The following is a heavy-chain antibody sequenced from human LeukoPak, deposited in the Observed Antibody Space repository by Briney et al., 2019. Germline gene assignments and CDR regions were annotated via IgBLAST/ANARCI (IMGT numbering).Heavy chain of an antibody. V-gene: IGHV3-7*01. CDR1: RFTFSSFE. D-gene: IGHD2-8*01. CDR3: ARGYCTNDVCYSAN. Sequence: GGSLRLSCAASRFTFSSFEMNWVRQAPGKGLEWVANIKQDGSEKYYVDSVKGRFTISRDNAKNSLDLQMNSLRVEDTAVYYCARGYCTNDVCYSANWGQGTLVTVSS. J-gene: IGHJ4*02. CDR2: IKQDGSEK.